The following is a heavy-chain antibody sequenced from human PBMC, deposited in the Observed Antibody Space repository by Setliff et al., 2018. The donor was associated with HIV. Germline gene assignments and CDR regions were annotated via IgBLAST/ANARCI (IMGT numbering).Heavy chain of an antibody. J-gene: IGHJ4*02. D-gene: IGHD6-19*01. V-gene: IGHV3-23*01. CDR3: ARCFLSSGWLSPFDY. CDR2: ISDTGDYI. Sequence: QPGGSLRLSCTASAFTFNKYAMAWVRQAPGKGLEWVSAISDTGDYIYYADSVKGRFTISRDNSADTVYLQMTGLRVEDTAVYFCARCFLSSGWLSPFDYWGQGTLVTVSS. CDR1: AFTFNKYA.